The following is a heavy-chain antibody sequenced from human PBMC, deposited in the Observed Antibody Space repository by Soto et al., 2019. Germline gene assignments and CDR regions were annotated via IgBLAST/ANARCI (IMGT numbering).Heavy chain of an antibody. CDR2: ISSSSSYI. CDR3: ARAVGYCSSTSCYVDDYYYGMDV. CDR1: GFTFSSYS. Sequence: GGSLRLSCAASGFTFSSYSMNWVRQAPGKGLEWVSSISSSSSYIYYADSVKGRFTISRDNAKNSLYLQMNSLRAEDTAVYYCARAVGYCSSTSCYVDDYYYGMDVWGQGTTVTVSS. V-gene: IGHV3-21*01. D-gene: IGHD2-2*01. J-gene: IGHJ6*02.